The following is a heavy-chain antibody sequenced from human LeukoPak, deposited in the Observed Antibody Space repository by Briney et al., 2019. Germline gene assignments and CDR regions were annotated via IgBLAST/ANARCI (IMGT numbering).Heavy chain of an antibody. CDR3: TADYGDSVSGWFDP. Sequence: PGGSLRLSCAASGFTFSNYWMQWVRQAPGKGLVWVSRINIDETDTRCADSVKGRFTISRDNAKSTLYLQMNSLKTEDTAVYYCTADYGDSVSGWFDPWGQGTLVTVSS. J-gene: IGHJ5*02. D-gene: IGHD4-17*01. CDR2: INIDETDT. V-gene: IGHV3-74*01. CDR1: GFTFSNYW.